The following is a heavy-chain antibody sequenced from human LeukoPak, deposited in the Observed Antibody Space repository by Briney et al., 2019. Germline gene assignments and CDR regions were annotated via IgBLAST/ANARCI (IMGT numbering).Heavy chain of an antibody. J-gene: IGHJ4*02. D-gene: IGHD3-22*01. Sequence: ASVRVSCKASGYTFTGYYMHWVRQAPGQGLEWMGWINPNSGGTNYAQKFQGRVTMTRDTSISTAYMELSRLRSDDTAVYYCARALVPENYYDSSGSRGLDYWGQGTLVTVSS. V-gene: IGHV1-2*02. CDR2: INPNSGGT. CDR1: GYTFTGYY. CDR3: ARALVPENYYDSSGSRGLDY.